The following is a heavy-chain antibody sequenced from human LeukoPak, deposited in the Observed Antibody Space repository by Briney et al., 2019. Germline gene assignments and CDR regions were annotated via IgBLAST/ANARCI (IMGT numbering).Heavy chain of an antibody. Sequence: GGSLTLSCAASEFTFGDYDMSWVRQTLGKGLEWVSSISGDGLGTWYADSVRGRFTIPRDKPRNTLYLQLNSLRVDDTAVYYCAKGPNFGSWRALDYWGQGSLVTVSS. J-gene: IGHJ4*02. CDR1: EFTFGDYD. V-gene: IGHV3-23*01. CDR2: ISGDGLGT. CDR3: AKGPNFGSWRALDY. D-gene: IGHD3-10*01.